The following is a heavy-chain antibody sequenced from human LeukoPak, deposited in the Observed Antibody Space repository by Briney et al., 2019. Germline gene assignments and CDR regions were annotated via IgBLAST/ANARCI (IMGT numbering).Heavy chain of an antibody. V-gene: IGHV3-21*01. Sequence: PGGSLRLSCAASGFTFDDYAMNWVRQAPGKGLEWVSSISSSSSYIYYADSVKGRFTISRDNAKNSLYLQMNSLRAEDTAVYYCARAGGSYPYFDYWGQGTLVTVSS. J-gene: IGHJ4*02. CDR3: ARAGGSYPYFDY. D-gene: IGHD1-26*01. CDR1: GFTFDDYA. CDR2: ISSSSSYI.